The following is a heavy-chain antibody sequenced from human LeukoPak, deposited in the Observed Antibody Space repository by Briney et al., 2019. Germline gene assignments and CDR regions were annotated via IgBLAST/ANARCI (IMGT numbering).Heavy chain of an antibody. CDR2: ISSSNTI. D-gene: IGHD4-17*01. Sequence: GGFLRLSCAATGFTFSSYSMNWVRQAPGKGLEWLSFISSSNTIYYADSVKGRFTISRDNAKNSLYLQMNSLRAEDTAVCYCARTTGKVDYWGQGTLVTVSS. V-gene: IGHV3-48*01. CDR3: ARTTGKVDY. CDR1: GFTFSSYS. J-gene: IGHJ4*02.